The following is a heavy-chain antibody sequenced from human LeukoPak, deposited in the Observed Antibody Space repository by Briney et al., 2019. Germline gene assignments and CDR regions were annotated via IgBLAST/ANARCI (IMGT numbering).Heavy chain of an antibody. D-gene: IGHD1-26*01. CDR3: ARDPPYTGSYPYFDY. CDR2: ISPTGTTI. CDR1: GFTFSSYS. V-gene: IGHV3-48*02. Sequence: GGSLRLSCAPSGFTFSSYSMNWVRQAPGKGLEWISYISPTGTTIYYADPVRGRFTISRDNAKNSLYQQMNSLRDEDTAVYYCARDPPYTGSYPYFDYWGQGTLVTVSS. J-gene: IGHJ4*02.